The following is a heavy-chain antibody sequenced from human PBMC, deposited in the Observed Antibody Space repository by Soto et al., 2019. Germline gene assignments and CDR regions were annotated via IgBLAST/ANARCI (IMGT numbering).Heavy chain of an antibody. J-gene: IGHJ4*02. V-gene: IGHV1-69*13. Sequence: ASVKVSCKASGGTFSSYAISWVRQAPGQGLEWMGGIIPIFGTANYAQKFQGRVTITADESTSTAYMGLSSLRSEDTAVYYCARVTRSDSSGYSLYYFDYWGQGTLVTVSS. CDR3: ARVTRSDSSGYSLYYFDY. D-gene: IGHD3-22*01. CDR2: IIPIFGTA. CDR1: GGTFSSYA.